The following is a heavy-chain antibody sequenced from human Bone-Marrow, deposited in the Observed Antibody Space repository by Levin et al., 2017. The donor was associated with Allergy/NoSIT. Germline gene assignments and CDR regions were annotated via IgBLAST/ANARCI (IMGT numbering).Heavy chain of an antibody. Sequence: SGGSLRLSCAASGFTFSSFWMTWVRQAPGKGLEWVANIKQDGSEKYLVDSVKGRFTISRDNAKNSLYLQMNSLRAEDTAVYYCASDSSPYSGNYYDAFDFWGQGTMVTVSS. CDR1: GFTFSSFW. CDR3: ASDSSPYSGNYYDAFDF. CDR2: IKQDGSEK. J-gene: IGHJ3*01. V-gene: IGHV3-7*01. D-gene: IGHD1-26*01.